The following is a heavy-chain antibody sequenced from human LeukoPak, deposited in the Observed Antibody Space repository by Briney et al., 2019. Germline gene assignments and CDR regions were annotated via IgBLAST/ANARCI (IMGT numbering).Heavy chain of an antibody. Sequence: SETLSLTCAVYGGSFSGYYWSWIRQPPGKGLEWIGEINHSGSTNYNPSLKSRVTISVGTSKNQFSLKLSSVTAADTAVYYCGGGWLNLDYWGQGTLVTVSS. CDR1: GGSFSGYY. CDR2: INHSGST. V-gene: IGHV4-34*01. D-gene: IGHD6-19*01. CDR3: GGGWLNLDY. J-gene: IGHJ4*02.